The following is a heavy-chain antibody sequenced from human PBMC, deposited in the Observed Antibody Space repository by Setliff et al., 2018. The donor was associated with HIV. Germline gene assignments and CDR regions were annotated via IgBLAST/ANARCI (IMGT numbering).Heavy chain of an antibody. J-gene: IGHJ5*02. V-gene: IGHV4-39*01. CDR3: ARHHYSNWFDP. CDR1: GDSTSSSSSY. CDR2: IYYSGST. Sequence: PSETLSLTCTVSGDSTSSSSSYWGWIRQPPGKGLEWIGSIYYSGSTYYNPSLKSRATISVDTSKNQFSLKLSSVTAADTAVYYCARHHYSNWFDPWGQGTLVTVSS. D-gene: IGHD2-15*01.